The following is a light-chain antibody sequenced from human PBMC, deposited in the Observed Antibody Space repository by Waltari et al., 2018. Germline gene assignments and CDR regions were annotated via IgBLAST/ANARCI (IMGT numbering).Light chain of an antibody. Sequence: DIQMTQSPSSLSASVGHRVTITCRASQSVTTYLNWYVQKPGKAPKVLIKAASSLQSGVPSRFSGSGSGTDFTLTISSLQFEDFATYYCQQSYSAPWTFGQGTKVEIK. CDR1: QSVTTY. V-gene: IGKV1-39*01. J-gene: IGKJ1*01. CDR3: QQSYSAPWT. CDR2: AAS.